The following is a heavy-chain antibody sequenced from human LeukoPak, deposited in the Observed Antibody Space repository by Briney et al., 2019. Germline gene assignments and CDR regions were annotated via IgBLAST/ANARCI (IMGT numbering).Heavy chain of an antibody. Sequence: GASVKVSCKASGYTFTTYGISWVRQAPGQGLEWMGWISAYNGNTNYAQYLQGRVTMTTDTSTSTAYMELRSLRSDDTAVYYCARDWRSGPWRANYYMDVWGKGTTVTVSS. CDR3: ARDWRSGPWRANYYMDV. V-gene: IGHV1-18*01. CDR2: ISAYNGNT. CDR1: GYTFTTYG. J-gene: IGHJ6*03. D-gene: IGHD6-19*01.